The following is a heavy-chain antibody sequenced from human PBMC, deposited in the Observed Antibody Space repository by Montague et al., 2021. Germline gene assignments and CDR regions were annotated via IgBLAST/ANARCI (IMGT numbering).Heavy chain of an antibody. Sequence: SLRLSCAASGFTFSSSEMIWVRLAPGKGLEWVASIKKDGTEKYYGDSVMGRFTISRDNAKTSLYLQMYALRAEDTAVYFCSRAWVRSGFDSWGQGTLVTVSS. V-gene: IGHV3-7*03. CDR3: SRAWVRSGFDS. J-gene: IGHJ4*02. CDR2: IKKDGTEK. CDR1: GFTFSSSE. D-gene: IGHD4-17*01.